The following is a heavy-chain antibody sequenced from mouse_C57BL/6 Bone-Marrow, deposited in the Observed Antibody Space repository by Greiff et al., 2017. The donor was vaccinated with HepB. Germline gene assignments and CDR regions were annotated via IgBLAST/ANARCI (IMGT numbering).Heavy chain of an antibody. D-gene: IGHD1-3*01. J-gene: IGHJ2*01. CDR1: GYTFTGYT. V-gene: IGHV1-62-2*01. CDR2: FYPGSGSI. CDR3: AWHEDNSLDY. Sequence: QVQLQQSGPELAKPGASVKLSCKASGYTFTGYTIHWVKQRPGQGLEWIGWFYPGSGSIKYNEKFKDKATLTADKSSSTVYMELSSLTSEDSAVYYCAWHEDNSLDYWGQGTTLTVSS.